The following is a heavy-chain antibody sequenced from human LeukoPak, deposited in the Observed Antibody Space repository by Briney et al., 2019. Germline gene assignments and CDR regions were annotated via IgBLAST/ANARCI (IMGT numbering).Heavy chain of an antibody. V-gene: IGHV3-30*02. CDR3: ASWRQLGKNDAFDI. J-gene: IGHJ3*02. D-gene: IGHD6-13*01. CDR1: GFTFSSYG. Sequence: GGSLRLSCAASGFTFSSYGMHWVRQAPGKGLEWVAFIRYDGSNKYYADSVKGRFTISRDNSKNTLYLQMNSLRSEDTAVYYCASWRQLGKNDAFDIWGQGTMVTVSS. CDR2: IRYDGSNK.